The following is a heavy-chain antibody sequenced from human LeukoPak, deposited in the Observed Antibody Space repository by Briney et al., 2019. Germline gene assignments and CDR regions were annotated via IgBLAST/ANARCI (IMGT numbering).Heavy chain of an antibody. J-gene: IGHJ4*02. CDR1: GFTFSSYV. CDR3: TKRASVGAPHFDY. D-gene: IGHD2-15*01. V-gene: IGHV3-23*01. Sequence: GGSLRLSCAASGFTFSSYVMSWVRQAPGKGLEWVSGISGSGGSTYYADSVKGRFTISRDNSKNTLYLQMNSLRAEDTAIYYCTKRASVGAPHFDYWGQGTLVTVSS. CDR2: ISGSGGST.